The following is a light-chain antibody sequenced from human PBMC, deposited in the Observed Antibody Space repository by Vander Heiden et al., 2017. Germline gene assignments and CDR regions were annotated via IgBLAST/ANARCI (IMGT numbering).Light chain of an antibody. V-gene: IGKV4-1*01. Sequence: IVMTQSPDSLAVSRGERATINCKSSQTVLYSSNNRNYLAWYQQKPGQPPKLLIYWASTRESGVSDRFSGSGSGTDFTLTISSLQAEDVAVYYCQQYYSTPQTFGQGTKVEIK. CDR2: WAS. CDR1: QTVLYSSNNRNY. CDR3: QQYYSTPQT. J-gene: IGKJ1*01.